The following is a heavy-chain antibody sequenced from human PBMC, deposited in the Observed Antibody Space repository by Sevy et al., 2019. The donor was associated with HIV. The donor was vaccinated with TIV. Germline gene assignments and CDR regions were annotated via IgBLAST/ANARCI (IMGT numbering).Heavy chain of an antibody. CDR1: GDSISSGGYS. J-gene: IGHJ4*02. D-gene: IGHD3-3*01. CDR2: IYHSGST. CDR3: ARGSDDSDFDY. V-gene: IGHV4-30-2*01. Sequence: SETLSLTCAVSGDSISSGGYSWSWIRQPPGKGLEWIGYIYHSGSTYYNPSLKSRVTISVDRSKNQFSLKLSSVTAADTAVYYCARGSDDSDFDYWGQGTLVTVSS.